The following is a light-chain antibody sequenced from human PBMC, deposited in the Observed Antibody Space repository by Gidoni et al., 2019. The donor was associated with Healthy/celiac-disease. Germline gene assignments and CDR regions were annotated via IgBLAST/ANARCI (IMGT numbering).Light chain of an antibody. CDR3: QQSYSTPYT. J-gene: IGKJ2*01. CDR1: QSISSY. CDR2: AAA. V-gene: IGKV1-39*01. Sequence: DIQMTQYPSSLSASVGDRVTITCRASQSISSYLNWYQQKPGKAPKLLIYAAASLQSGFPSRFSGSGSGTDFTLTISSLQPEDFATFYCQQSYSTPYTFGQGTKLELK.